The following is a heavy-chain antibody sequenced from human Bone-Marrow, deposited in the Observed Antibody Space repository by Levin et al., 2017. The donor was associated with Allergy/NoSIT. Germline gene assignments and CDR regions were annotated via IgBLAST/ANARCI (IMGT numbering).Heavy chain of an antibody. Sequence: KISCKASGGTFSSYAISWVRQAPGQGLEWMGGIIPIFGTANYAQKFQGRVTITADESTSTAYMELSSLRSEDTAVYYCASFSSSGWCFDYWGQGTLVTVSS. CDR2: IIPIFGTA. CDR1: GGTFSSYA. CDR3: ASFSSSGWCFDY. J-gene: IGHJ4*02. D-gene: IGHD6-19*01. V-gene: IGHV1-69*01.